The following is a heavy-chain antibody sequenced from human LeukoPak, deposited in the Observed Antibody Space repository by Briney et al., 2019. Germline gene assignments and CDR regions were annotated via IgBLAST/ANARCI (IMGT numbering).Heavy chain of an antibody. CDR2: INPNSGGT. Sequence: GASVKVSCKASGYTFTGYFMHWVRQAPGQGLEWMGWINPNSGGTNYAQKSQGRVTMTRDTSISTAYMELSSLRSDDTAVYYCARPLYGAASVALNPNSLDYWGQGTLVTVSS. V-gene: IGHV1-2*02. D-gene: IGHD4/OR15-4a*01. J-gene: IGHJ4*02. CDR3: ARPLYGAASVALNPNSLDY. CDR1: GYTFTGYF.